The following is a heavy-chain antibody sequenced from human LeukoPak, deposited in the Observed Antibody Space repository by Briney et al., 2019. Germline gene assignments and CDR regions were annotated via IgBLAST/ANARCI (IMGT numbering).Heavy chain of an antibody. CDR1: GFTFSSYG. CDR3: ARGGYYDSSGYYPY. D-gene: IGHD3-22*01. Sequence: GGSLRLSCAASGFTFSSYGMHWVRQAPGKGLEWVAVIWYDGSNKYYADSVKGRFTISRDNSKNTLYLQMNSLRAEDTAVYYCARGGYYDSSGYYPYWGQGTLVTVSS. CDR2: IWYDGSNK. V-gene: IGHV3-33*01. J-gene: IGHJ4*02.